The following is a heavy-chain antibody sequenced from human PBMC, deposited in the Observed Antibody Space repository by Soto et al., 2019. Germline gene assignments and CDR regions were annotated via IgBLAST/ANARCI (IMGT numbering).Heavy chain of an antibody. CDR1: GFTFSSYW. Sequence: GGSLRLSCAASGFTFSSYWMSWVRQAPGKGLEWVANIKQDGSEKYYVDSVKGRFTISRDNAKNSLYLQMNSLRVEDTAVYYCARASGYCSGGSCYSNCPDYWGQGTLVTVSS. CDR2: IKQDGSEK. CDR3: ARASGYCSGGSCYSNCPDY. J-gene: IGHJ4*02. V-gene: IGHV3-7*01. D-gene: IGHD2-15*01.